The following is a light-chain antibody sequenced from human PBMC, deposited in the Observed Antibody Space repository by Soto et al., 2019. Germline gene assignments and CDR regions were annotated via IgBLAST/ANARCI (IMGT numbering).Light chain of an antibody. V-gene: IGKV1-12*01. CDR3: QQGNFFPYT. Sequence: DILMTQSPSSVSASVGDRVTITCRASQGIGDWLAWYQQKPGKAPRLLIYAASTLQNGVPTRFIGSRSGTVFTLTICSLQPEDFATYFCQQGNFFPYTFGQGTRVEIK. CDR2: AAS. J-gene: IGKJ2*01. CDR1: QGIGDW.